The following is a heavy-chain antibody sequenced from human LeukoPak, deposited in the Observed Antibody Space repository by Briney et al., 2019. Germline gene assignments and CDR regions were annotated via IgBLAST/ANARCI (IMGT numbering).Heavy chain of an antibody. CDR1: GYIFTDYD. V-gene: IGHV1-8*01. CDR2: TNPISGYT. J-gene: IGHJ3*02. CDR3: ARGNRLYSSSWSSLPFDI. D-gene: IGHD6-13*01. Sequence: ASVKVSCKASGYIFTDYDINWVRQATGQGLEWMGWTNPISGYTGSAQKFQGRVTMTRDTSISTAYLELSSPRSDDTAVYYCARGNRLYSSSWSSLPFDIWGQGTMVTVSS.